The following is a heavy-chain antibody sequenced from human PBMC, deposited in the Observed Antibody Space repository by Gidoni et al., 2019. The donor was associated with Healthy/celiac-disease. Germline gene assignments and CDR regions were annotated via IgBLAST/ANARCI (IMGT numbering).Heavy chain of an antibody. Sequence: EVQLVASGGCLVRPGGSLRLSCAASGFTFTSYAMSSVPQAPGKGLEWVSAISGSGGSTYYADSVKGRFTISRDNSKNTLYLQMNSLRAEDTAVYYCARALDFWSGDSIGDYYYYYGMDVWGQGTTVTVSS. CDR1: GFTFTSYA. V-gene: IGHV3-23*04. CDR2: ISGSGGST. J-gene: IGHJ6*02. D-gene: IGHD3-3*01. CDR3: ARALDFWSGDSIGDYYYYYGMDV.